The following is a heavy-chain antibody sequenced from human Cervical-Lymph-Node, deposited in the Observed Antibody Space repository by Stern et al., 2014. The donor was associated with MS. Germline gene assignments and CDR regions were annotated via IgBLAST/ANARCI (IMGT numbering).Heavy chain of an antibody. CDR3: AREGEYCSGSRCYPFLDY. CDR2: ILHTGSV. Sequence: QLQLQESGPGLVKPSETLSLTCTVSGGSLRSYYWNWIRQAPGKGLEWLGCILHTGSVNYNPSLSSRVAMSVDTSKNQFSLTVSSVTAADTAVYYCAREGEYCSGSRCYPFLDYWGQGTLVTVSS. J-gene: IGHJ4*02. CDR1: GGSLRSYY. V-gene: IGHV4-59*01. D-gene: IGHD2-15*01.